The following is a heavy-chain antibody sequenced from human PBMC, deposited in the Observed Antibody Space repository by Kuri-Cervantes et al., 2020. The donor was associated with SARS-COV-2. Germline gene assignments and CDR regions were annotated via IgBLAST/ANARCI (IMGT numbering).Heavy chain of an antibody. CDR2: INHSGST. V-gene: IGHV4-34*01. D-gene: IGHD2-2*01. Sequence: SETLSLTCAVYGGSFSGYYWSWIRQPPGKGLEWIGEINHSGSTNYNPSLKSRVTISVDTSKNQFSLKLSSVTAADTAMYYCARGLYIVVVPAAMWERGEYYYGMDVWGQGTTVTVSS. CDR1: GGSFSGYY. J-gene: IGHJ6*02. CDR3: ARGLYIVVVPAAMWERGEYYYGMDV.